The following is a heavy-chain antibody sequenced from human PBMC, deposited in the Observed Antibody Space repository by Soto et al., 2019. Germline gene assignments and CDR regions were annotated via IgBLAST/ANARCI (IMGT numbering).Heavy chain of an antibody. D-gene: IGHD2-15*01. CDR2: IYYSGST. CDR3: ARVGCRGGTCCPVAYYYYMDV. Sequence: QVQLQESGPGLVKPSETLSLTCTVSGGSISSDYWSWIRQPPGKGLEWIGYIYYSGSTTYNPSLKRRITISLDTSKNQCSLKLSSVTAADTAVYYCARVGCRGGTCCPVAYYYYMDVWGKGTTVTVSS. J-gene: IGHJ6*03. CDR1: GGSISSDY. V-gene: IGHV4-59*01.